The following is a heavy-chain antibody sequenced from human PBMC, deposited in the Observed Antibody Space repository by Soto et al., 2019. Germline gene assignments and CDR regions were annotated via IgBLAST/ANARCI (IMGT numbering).Heavy chain of an antibody. CDR3: VSRRLGYCNAGSGYAFDD. D-gene: IGHD2-15*01. CDR2: IIPILGLA. Sequence: QVQLVQSGAEVKKPGSSVKVSCKASGGTFSRYAISWVRQAPGQGLEWMGRIIPILGLANHAQNFQGRVTITADKSTSTVYMELSSLRFEDRAGYYCVSRRLGYCNAGSGYAFDDWGQGTLVTVSS. CDR1: GGTFSRYA. J-gene: IGHJ4*02. V-gene: IGHV1-69*02.